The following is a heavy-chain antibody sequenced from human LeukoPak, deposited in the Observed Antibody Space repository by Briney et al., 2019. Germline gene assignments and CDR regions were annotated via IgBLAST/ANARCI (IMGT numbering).Heavy chain of an antibody. Sequence: GGSLRLSCAASGFTFSSYAMHWVRQAPGKGLEWVAVISYDGSNKYYADSVKGRFTISRDNSKNTLYLQMNSLRAEDTAVYYCARLKSGTPYYYGMDVWGQGTTVTVSS. CDR2: ISYDGSNK. CDR1: GFTFSSYA. D-gene: IGHD1-1*01. V-gene: IGHV3-30*04. J-gene: IGHJ6*02. CDR3: ARLKSGTPYYYGMDV.